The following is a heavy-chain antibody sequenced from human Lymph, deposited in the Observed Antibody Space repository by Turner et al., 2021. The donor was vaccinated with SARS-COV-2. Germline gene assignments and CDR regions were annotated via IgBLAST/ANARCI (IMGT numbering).Heavy chain of an antibody. Sequence: QVQLVQSGAEVKKPGASVKVSCKVSGYTLTELSMHWVRQAPGKGLEWMGGFDPEHGEIIYAQKFQGRVTMTEDTSTDTAYMELSSLRSEDTAVYYCATVLCTGSSCYYYGMDVWGQGTTVTVSS. CDR1: GYTLTELS. V-gene: IGHV1-24*01. D-gene: IGHD2-15*01. CDR2: FDPEHGEI. J-gene: IGHJ6*02. CDR3: ATVLCTGSSCYYYGMDV.